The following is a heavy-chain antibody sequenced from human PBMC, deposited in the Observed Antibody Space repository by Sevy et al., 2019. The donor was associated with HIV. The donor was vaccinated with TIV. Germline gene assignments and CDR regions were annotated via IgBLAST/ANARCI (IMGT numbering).Heavy chain of an antibody. D-gene: IGHD3-10*01. V-gene: IGHV3-30*18. CDR3: AKADYRGYYYYGMDV. CDR2: ISYDGSNK. CDR1: GFTFSSYG. Sequence: GGSLRLSCAASGFTFSSYGMHWVRQAPGKGLEWVAVISYDGSNKYYADSVKGRFTISRDNSKNTLYLQMNSLRAEDTAVYDCAKADYRGYYYYGMDVWGQGTTVTVSS. J-gene: IGHJ6*02.